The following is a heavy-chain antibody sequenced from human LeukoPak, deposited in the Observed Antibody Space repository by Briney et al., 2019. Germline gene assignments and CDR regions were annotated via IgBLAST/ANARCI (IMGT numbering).Heavy chain of an antibody. CDR2: ISYDGSNK. J-gene: IGHJ4*02. CDR3: AKGDPGIAAAGTGDY. Sequence: GGSLRLSCAASGFTFSSYGMHWVRQAPGKGLEWVAVISYDGSNKYYADSVKGRFTISRDNSKNTLYLQMNSLRAEDTAVYYCAKGDPGIAAAGTGDYWGQGTLVTVSS. V-gene: IGHV3-30*18. D-gene: IGHD6-13*01. CDR1: GFTFSSYG.